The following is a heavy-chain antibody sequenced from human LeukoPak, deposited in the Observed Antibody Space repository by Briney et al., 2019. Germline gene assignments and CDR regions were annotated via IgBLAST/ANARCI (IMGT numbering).Heavy chain of an antibody. V-gene: IGHV1-69*13. CDR3: ARDYGYYDSSGHYCDY. J-gene: IGHJ4*02. CDR1: GGTFSSYA. CDR2: IIPIFGTA. Sequence: SVKVFCKASGGTFSSYAISWVRQAPGQGLEWMGGIIPIFGTANYAQKFQGRVTITADESTSTAYMELSSLRSEDTAVYYCARDYGYYDSSGHYCDYWGQGTLVSVSS. D-gene: IGHD3-22*01.